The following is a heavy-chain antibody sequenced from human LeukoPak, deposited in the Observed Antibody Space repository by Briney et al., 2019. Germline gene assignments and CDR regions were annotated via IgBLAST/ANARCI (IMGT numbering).Heavy chain of an antibody. V-gene: IGHV3-15*01. Sequence: GRSLRLSCTASGFTFGDHAMSWVRQAPGKGLEWVGRIKSKTDGGTTDYAAPVKGRFTISRDDSKNTLYLQMNSLKTEDTAVYYCTPTYYYGSGANYWGQGTLVTVSS. CDR2: IKSKTDGGTT. CDR3: TPTYYYGSGANY. D-gene: IGHD3-10*01. CDR1: GFTFGDHA. J-gene: IGHJ4*02.